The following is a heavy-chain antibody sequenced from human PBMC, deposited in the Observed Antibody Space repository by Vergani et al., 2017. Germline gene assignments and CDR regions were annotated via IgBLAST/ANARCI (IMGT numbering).Heavy chain of an antibody. Sequence: DVQLVESGGDLVQPGGSLRLSCAASGFTFSSYSMNWVRQAPGKGLEWVSLIGGSGVHTYYADSVKGRFTISRDNSKNTLYLQMNSLRAEDTAVYYCAKSAFSDYSSLHHFYYMDVWGKGTTVTVSS. CDR1: GFTFSSYS. CDR2: IGGSGVHT. V-gene: IGHV3-23*04. D-gene: IGHD4-17*01. CDR3: AKSAFSDYSSLHHFYYMDV. J-gene: IGHJ6*03.